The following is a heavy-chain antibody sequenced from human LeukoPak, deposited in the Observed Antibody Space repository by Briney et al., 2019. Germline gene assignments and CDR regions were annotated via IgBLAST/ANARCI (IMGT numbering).Heavy chain of an antibody. Sequence: ASETLSLTCTVSGGSISSSSYYWGWIRQPPGKGLEYIGSIYYSGGTYYNSSLKSRVTVSVDTSKNQFSLKLSSVTAADTAVYYCARGDGYSGYDFSVYWGQGTLVTVSS. CDR1: GGSISSSSYY. J-gene: IGHJ4*02. V-gene: IGHV4-39*07. CDR3: ARGDGYSGYDFSVY. CDR2: IYYSGGT. D-gene: IGHD5-12*01.